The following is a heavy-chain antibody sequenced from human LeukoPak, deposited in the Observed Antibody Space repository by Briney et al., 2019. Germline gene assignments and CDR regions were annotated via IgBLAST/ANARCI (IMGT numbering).Heavy chain of an antibody. D-gene: IGHD3-10*01. CDR3: AKSWFGSGSYYYVFDY. CDR2: ISGSGGST. CDR1: GFXFSNYA. J-gene: IGHJ4*02. Sequence: GGSLRLSCAASGFXFSNYAISWVRQAPGTGLEWVSGISGSGGSTYYADSVKGRFTISRDNSENTLFLQMNSLRAEDTAVYYCAKSWFGSGSYYYVFDYWGQGTLVTVSS. V-gene: IGHV3-23*01.